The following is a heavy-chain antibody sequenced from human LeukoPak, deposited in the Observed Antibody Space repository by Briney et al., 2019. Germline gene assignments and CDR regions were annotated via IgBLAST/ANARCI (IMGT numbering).Heavy chain of an antibody. V-gene: IGHV3-7*01. Sequence: GGSLRLSCAASGITFSGYWMSWVRQAPGKGPEWVANIKQDGSEKRYVDSVKGRFTISRDNAKNSLYLQMNSLRAEDTAVYYCARERVRGVLDYWGQGTLVTVSS. J-gene: IGHJ4*02. CDR1: GITFSGYW. CDR2: IKQDGSEK. D-gene: IGHD3-10*01. CDR3: ARERVRGVLDY.